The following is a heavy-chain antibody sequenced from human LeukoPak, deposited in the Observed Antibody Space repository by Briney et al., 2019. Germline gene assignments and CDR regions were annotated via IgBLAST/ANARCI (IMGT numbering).Heavy chain of an antibody. D-gene: IGHD2-15*01. CDR2: ISGDNPGT. Sequence: TGGSLRLSCEASGFTFSPYAMSWVRQSRGKAREWVAAISGDNPGTYHASSVRGRFTISRDNSKNTVHLQINGLRAEDAAIYYCAKASEGHCSGAICYHFDSWGQGTLVTVSS. V-gene: IGHV3-23*01. CDR1: GFTFSPYA. J-gene: IGHJ4*02. CDR3: AKASEGHCSGAICYHFDS.